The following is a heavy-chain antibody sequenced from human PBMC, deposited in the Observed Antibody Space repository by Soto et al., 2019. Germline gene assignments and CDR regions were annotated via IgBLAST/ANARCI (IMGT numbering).Heavy chain of an antibody. D-gene: IGHD1-26*01. CDR2: IYSGERA. J-gene: IGHJ6*02. CDR3: ATRDAAYYYGMNV. V-gene: IGHV3-53*01. Sequence: GGSLRLSCEATGFNVSGVFMTWVRQAPGKGLEWVSVIYSGERAYYSDSVKGRFTISRDSSKNTLSLQLNRLRVEDTAVYYCATRDAAYYYGMNVWGQGTTVTVSS. CDR1: GFNVSGVF.